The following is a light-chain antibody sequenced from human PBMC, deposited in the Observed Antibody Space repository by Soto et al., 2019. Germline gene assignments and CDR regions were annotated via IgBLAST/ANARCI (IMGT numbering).Light chain of an antibody. V-gene: IGLV2-8*01. J-gene: IGLJ2*01. Sequence: QSVLTQPPSASGTPGQSVTIPCTGTSSDAGNYNYVSWYQQHPGKAPKLMIYEVSRRPSGVPDRFSGSKSGNTASLTVSGLQAEDEADYYCSSNAGSNKLIFGGGTTLAVL. CDR2: EVS. CDR3: SSNAGSNKLI. CDR1: SSDAGNYNY.